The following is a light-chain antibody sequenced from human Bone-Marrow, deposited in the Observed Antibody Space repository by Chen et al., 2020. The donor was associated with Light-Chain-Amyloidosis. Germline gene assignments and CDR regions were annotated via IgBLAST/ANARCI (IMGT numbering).Light chain of an antibody. J-gene: IGLJ3*02. CDR2: DDS. CDR1: KIGSTS. Sequence: SYVLTQPSSVSVAPGQTPTLACGGNKIGSTSVHWYQQTPGQAPLLFVYDDSDRPSGIPERLSGSNSCNTATLTISRVEAGDEADYYCQVWDRSSDRPVFGGGTKLTVL. V-gene: IGLV3-21*02. CDR3: QVWDRSSDRPV.